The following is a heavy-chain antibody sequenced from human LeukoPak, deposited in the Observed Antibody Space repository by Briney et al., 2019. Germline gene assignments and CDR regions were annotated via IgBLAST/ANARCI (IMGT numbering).Heavy chain of an antibody. Sequence: PGGSLRLSCAASGITFSSYGMSWVRQAPGKGLVWVSRINSDGINTSYADSVKGRFTISRDNAKNTLNLQMNSLRAEDTAVYYCARDLGQYYDTSDNWFDPWGQGTLVTVSS. CDR1: GITFSSYG. D-gene: IGHD3-22*01. CDR3: ARDLGQYYDTSDNWFDP. J-gene: IGHJ5*02. V-gene: IGHV3-74*01. CDR2: INSDGINT.